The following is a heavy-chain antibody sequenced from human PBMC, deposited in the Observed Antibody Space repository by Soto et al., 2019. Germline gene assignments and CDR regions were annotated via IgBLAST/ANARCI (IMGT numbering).Heavy chain of an antibody. V-gene: IGHV3-21*01. CDR2: ISISSSYI. Sequence: PGESLKISCAASGFTFSSYSMNWVRQAPGKGLEWVSSISISSSYIYYADSVKGRFTISRDNAKNSLFLQMNSLRAEDTAIYYCARKLGYCSGGICYCDYWGQGTLVTVSS. J-gene: IGHJ4*02. D-gene: IGHD2-15*01. CDR1: GFTFSSYS. CDR3: ARKLGYCSGGICYCDY.